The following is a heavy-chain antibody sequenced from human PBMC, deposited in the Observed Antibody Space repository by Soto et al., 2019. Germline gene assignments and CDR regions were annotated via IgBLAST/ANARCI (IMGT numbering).Heavy chain of an antibody. J-gene: IGHJ4*02. V-gene: IGHV4-31*03. CDR1: GGSISSGGYY. D-gene: IGHD3-3*01. Sequence: TLSLTCTVSGGSISSGGYYCSWIRQHPGKGLEWIGYIYYSGSTYYNPSLKSRVTISVDTSKNQFSLKLSSVTAADTAVYYCAGSSGDVWSGYRLHYFDYWGQGTLVTVSS. CDR2: IYYSGST. CDR3: AGSSGDVWSGYRLHYFDY.